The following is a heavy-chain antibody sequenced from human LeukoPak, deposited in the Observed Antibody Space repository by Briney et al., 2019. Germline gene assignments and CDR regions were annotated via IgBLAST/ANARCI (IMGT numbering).Heavy chain of an antibody. Sequence: ASVKVSCKASGYTFTSYYMHWVRQAPGQGLEWMGLINPSGVSTSYAQQFQGRVTMTRDMSTSTVYMELSSLRSEDTAMYYCARSMVATLYYFDYWGQGTLVTVSS. D-gene: IGHD5-12*01. CDR3: ARSMVATLYYFDY. J-gene: IGHJ4*02. V-gene: IGHV1-46*01. CDR1: GYTFTSYY. CDR2: INPSGVST.